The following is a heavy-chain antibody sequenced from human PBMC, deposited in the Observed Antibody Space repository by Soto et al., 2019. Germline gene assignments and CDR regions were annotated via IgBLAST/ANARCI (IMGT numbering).Heavy chain of an antibody. CDR2: INADNGNT. CDR3: AREFPSLSSSWREHFQP. CDR1: GYTFTNYA. J-gene: IGHJ1*01. V-gene: IGHV1-3*01. Sequence: QVQLVQSGAEVKKPGASVKVSCKASGYTFTNYAVHWVRQAPGQRFEWMGWINADNGNTKSSQKFQGRVTITRDTALNXXYLELSSLRSEDTAVYYCAREFPSLSSSWREHFQPWGQGTLVTVSS. D-gene: IGHD6-13*01.